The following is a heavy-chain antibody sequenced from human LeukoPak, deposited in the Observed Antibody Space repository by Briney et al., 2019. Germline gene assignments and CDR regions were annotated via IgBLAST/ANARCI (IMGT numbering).Heavy chain of an antibody. D-gene: IGHD6-19*01. CDR3: ARAPYSSGGSTNYYYYYMDV. Sequence: ASVKVSCKASGGTFSSYAISWVRQAPGQGLEWMGGIIPIFGTANYAQKFQGRVTITADVSTSTAYMELSSLRSEDTAMYYCARAPYSSGGSTNYYYYYMDVWGKGTTVTVSS. J-gene: IGHJ6*03. CDR1: GGTFSSYA. CDR2: IIPIFGTA. V-gene: IGHV1-69*13.